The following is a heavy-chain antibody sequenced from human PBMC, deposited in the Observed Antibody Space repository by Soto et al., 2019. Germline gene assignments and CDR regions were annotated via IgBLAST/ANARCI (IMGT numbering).Heavy chain of an antibody. CDR1: GFTFSSYS. D-gene: IGHD2-2*02. CDR2: ISSSSSYI. V-gene: IGHV3-21*01. J-gene: IGHJ6*02. Sequence: GRSLRLSCAASGFTFSSYSMNWVRQAPGKGLEWVSSISSSSSYIYYADSVKGRFTISRDNAKNSLYLQMNSLRAEDTAVYYCARDDCSSTSCYRMDVWGQGTTVTVSS. CDR3: ARDDCSSTSCYRMDV.